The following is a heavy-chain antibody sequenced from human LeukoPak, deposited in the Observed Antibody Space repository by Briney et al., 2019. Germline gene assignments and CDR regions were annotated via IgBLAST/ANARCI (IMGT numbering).Heavy chain of an antibody. J-gene: IGHJ4*02. CDR3: ARASYSSSWYADY. D-gene: IGHD6-13*01. V-gene: IGHV3-48*03. Sequence: GGSLRLSCAASGFTFSSYEMNWVRQAPGKGLEWVSYISSSGSTIYYADSVKGRFTISRDNAKNSLYLQMNSLRAEDTAVIYCARASYSSSWYADYWGQGTLVTVSS. CDR2: ISSSGSTI. CDR1: GFTFSSYE.